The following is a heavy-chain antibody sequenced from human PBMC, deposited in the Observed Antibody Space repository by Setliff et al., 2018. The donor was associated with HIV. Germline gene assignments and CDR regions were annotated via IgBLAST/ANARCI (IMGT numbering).Heavy chain of an antibody. CDR1: GYTFTSYG. CDR2: ISAYNGNT. CDR3: ARDLADVWGSYRSKDYGMDV. D-gene: IGHD3-16*02. J-gene: IGHJ6*02. Sequence: GASVKVSCKASGYTFTSYGISWVRQAPGQGLEWMGWISAYNGNTNYAQKLQGRVTMTTDTSTSTAYMELRSLRSDDTAVYYCARDLADVWGSYRSKDYGMDVWGQGTTVTAP. V-gene: IGHV1-18*01.